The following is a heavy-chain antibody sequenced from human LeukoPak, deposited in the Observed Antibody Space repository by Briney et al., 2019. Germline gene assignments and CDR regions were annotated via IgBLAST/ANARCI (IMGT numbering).Heavy chain of an antibody. CDR2: IYYSGST. CDR1: GGSISSYY. Sequence: SSETLSLTCTVSGGSISSYYWSWIRQPPGKGLEWIGYIYYSGSTNYNPSLKSRVTISVDTSKNQFSLKLSSVTAADTAVYYCARDAYGDAFDIWGQGTMVTVSS. V-gene: IGHV4-59*01. CDR3: ARDAYGDAFDI. D-gene: IGHD3-10*01. J-gene: IGHJ3*02.